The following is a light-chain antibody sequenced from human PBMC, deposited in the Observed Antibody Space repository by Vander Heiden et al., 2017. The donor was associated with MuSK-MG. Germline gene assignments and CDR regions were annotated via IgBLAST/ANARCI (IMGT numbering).Light chain of an antibody. V-gene: IGKV3-11*01. CDR3: QQRLNWPPLT. CDR1: QSGNIY. CDR2: DAS. Sequence: EIVLTQSPATLSLSPGDRASLSCRASQSGNIYLAWYQQKPGQAPRLLIYDASTRATGIPDRFSGSGYGTDFTLTISSREPEDFAFYYCQQRLNWPPLTFGGGTKVEIK. J-gene: IGKJ4*01.